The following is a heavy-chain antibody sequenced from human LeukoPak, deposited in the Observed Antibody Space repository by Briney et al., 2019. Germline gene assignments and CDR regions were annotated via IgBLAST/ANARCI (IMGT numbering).Heavy chain of an antibody. J-gene: IGHJ3*02. CDR3: ARIRDIVVVPADPDAFDI. V-gene: IGHV1-18*01. CDR1: GYTFTSYG. D-gene: IGHD2-2*01. CDR2: ISAYNGNT. Sequence: ASVKVSCKASGYTFTSYGISWVRQAPGQGLEWMGWISAYNGNTNYAQKLQGRVTMTTDTSTSTAYMELRSLRSDDTAVYYCARIRDIVVVPADPDAFDIWGQGTMVTVSS.